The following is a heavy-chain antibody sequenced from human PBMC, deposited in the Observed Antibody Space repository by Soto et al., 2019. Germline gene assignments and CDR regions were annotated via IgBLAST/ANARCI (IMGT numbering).Heavy chain of an antibody. V-gene: IGHV3-21*01. CDR1: GFTFSSYS. CDR2: ISSSSSYI. D-gene: IGHD6-13*01. CDR3: ARHAGDLAAADY. J-gene: IGHJ4*02. Sequence: EVQLVESGGGLVKPGGSPRLSCAASGFTFSSYSMNWVRQAPGKGLEWVSSISSSSSYIYYADSVKGRFTISRDNAKNSLYLQMNSLRAEDTAVYYCARHAGDLAAADYWGQGTLVTVSS.